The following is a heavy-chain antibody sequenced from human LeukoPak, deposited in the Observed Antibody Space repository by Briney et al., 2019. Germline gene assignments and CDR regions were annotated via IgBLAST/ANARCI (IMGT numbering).Heavy chain of an antibody. J-gene: IGHJ4*02. CDR2: IKQDGSEK. Sequence: GGSLRLSCAASGFTFSSYWMSWVRQPPGKGREGVANIKQDGSEKYYVDSVKGRFTISRDNAKNSLYLQMNSLRAEDTAVYYCARTYSSGWYFDYWGQGTLVTVSS. V-gene: IGHV3-7*01. CDR1: GFTFSSYW. D-gene: IGHD6-19*01. CDR3: ARTYSSGWYFDY.